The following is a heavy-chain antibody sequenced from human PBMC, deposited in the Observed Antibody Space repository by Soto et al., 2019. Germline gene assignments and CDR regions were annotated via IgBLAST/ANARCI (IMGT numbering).Heavy chain of an antibody. CDR2: INPSGGST. V-gene: IGHV1-46*01. Sequence: ASVKVSCKASGYTFTSYYMHWVRQAPGQGXEWMGIINPSGGSTSYAQKFQGRVTMTRDTSTSTVYMELSSLRSEDMAVYYCARESGDYYDSSGYYYGFDYWGQGTLVTVSS. CDR3: ARESGDYYDSSGYYYGFDY. D-gene: IGHD3-22*01. J-gene: IGHJ4*02. CDR1: GYTFTSYY.